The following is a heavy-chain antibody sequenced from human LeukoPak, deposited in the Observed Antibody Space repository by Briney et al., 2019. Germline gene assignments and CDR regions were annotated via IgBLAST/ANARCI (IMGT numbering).Heavy chain of an antibody. D-gene: IGHD6-13*01. J-gene: IGHJ1*01. CDR3: ARDRGQRIAAAGTLQH. CDR2: KWYDGSNK. CDR1: GFTFSSYG. Sequence: PGGSLRLSCAASGFTFSSYGMHWVRQAPGKGLEWVAVKWYDGSNKYYADSVKGRFTISRDNSKNTLYLQMNSLRAEDTAVYYCARDRGQRIAAAGTLQHWGQGTLVTVSS. V-gene: IGHV3-33*01.